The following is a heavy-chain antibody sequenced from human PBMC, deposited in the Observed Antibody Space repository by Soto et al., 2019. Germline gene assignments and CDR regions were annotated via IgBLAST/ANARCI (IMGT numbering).Heavy chain of an antibody. CDR1: GFTFRSYA. CDR2: ISYYGSNI. CDR3: ARDWRGSHDAFDL. D-gene: IGHD1-26*01. V-gene: IGHV3-30-3*01. J-gene: IGHJ3*01. Sequence: QVQLVESGGGVVQPVRSLSLSCAASGFTFRSYAMHRVRQAPGKGLEWVAVISYYGSNIYYADSGTGRFTIARDNSKNTLALQVNSLRAEDTAGYYCARDWRGSHDAFDLWGQGAMVTVSS.